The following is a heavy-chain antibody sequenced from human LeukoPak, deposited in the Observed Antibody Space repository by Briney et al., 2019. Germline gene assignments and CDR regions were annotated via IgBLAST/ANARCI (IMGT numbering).Heavy chain of an antibody. CDR2: IGSDGSGT. Sequence: PGGSLRLSCAASGFNFRDYGMHWVRQALGKGLVWVSRIGSDGSGTQYADSVRGRCTVYRDNAKTTLYLEMNSLRDEHTAVYLCARLGRVTGWYSVYWAEGTMATFAS. V-gene: IGHV3-74*03. D-gene: IGHD1-26*01. J-gene: IGHJ4*02. CDR3: ARLGRVTGWYSVY. CDR1: GFNFRDYG.